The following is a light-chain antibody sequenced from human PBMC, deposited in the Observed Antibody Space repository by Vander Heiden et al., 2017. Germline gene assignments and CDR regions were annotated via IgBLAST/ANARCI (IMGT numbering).Light chain of an antibody. CDR2: AAS. J-gene: IGKJ3*01. CDR3: QQTYSTPEFT. CDR1: QSIRSY. V-gene: IGKV1-39*01. Sequence: DILMTQSPSSLSASVGDRVTITCRASQSIRSYLNWYQQKPGKAPNLLIFAASSLQSGVPSRFSGSGSGTDFTLTIISLQPEDFATYYCQQTYSTPEFTFGPGTKVDV.